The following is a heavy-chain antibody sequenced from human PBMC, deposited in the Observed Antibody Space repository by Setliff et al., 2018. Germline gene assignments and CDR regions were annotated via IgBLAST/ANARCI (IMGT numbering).Heavy chain of an antibody. V-gene: IGHV4-38-2*02. D-gene: IGHD4-17*01. Sequence: SETLSLTCAASGSAISSGHYWGWIRQPPGKGLEWIGSFRPSGKTYYNPSLNSRVTISVDTSKKQFSLKVTSVTAADTAVYYCVRDAGDGYGVDAYAGGGFDFWGQGTMVTVSS. CDR1: GSAISSGHY. CDR2: FRPSGKT. J-gene: IGHJ3*01. CDR3: VRDAGDGYGVDAYAGGGFDF.